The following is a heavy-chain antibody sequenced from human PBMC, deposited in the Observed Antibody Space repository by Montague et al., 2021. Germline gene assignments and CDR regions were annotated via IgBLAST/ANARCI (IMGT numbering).Heavy chain of an antibody. CDR3: ARSLYCKGGSCYSGFDP. Sequence: SGTLSLTCTVSGGSTSSTSYYWGWIRQPPGKELEFIGVIYYNGSTHHNPSLKSRVTVSIDTSKNQFSLKLISVTAADTAAYFCARSLYCKGGSCYSGFDPWGQGTLVTVSS. CDR1: GGSTSSTSYY. CDR2: IYYNGST. D-gene: IGHD2-15*01. V-gene: IGHV4-39*01. J-gene: IGHJ5*02.